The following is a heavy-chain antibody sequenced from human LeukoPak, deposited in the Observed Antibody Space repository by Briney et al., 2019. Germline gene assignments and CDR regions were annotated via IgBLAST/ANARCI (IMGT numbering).Heavy chain of an antibody. CDR3: AKDGISRDTAMALCSY. V-gene: IGHV3-48*01. J-gene: IGHJ4*02. D-gene: IGHD5-18*01. CDR2: ISSTSNTI. Sequence: PAGGSLRLSCAASGFTFSNYSMNWVRQAPGKGLEWVSWISSTSNTIYYADSVKGRFTISRDNAKNSLDLQMNSLRAEDTAVYYCAKDGISRDTAMALCSYWGQGALVTVSS. CDR1: GFTFSNYS.